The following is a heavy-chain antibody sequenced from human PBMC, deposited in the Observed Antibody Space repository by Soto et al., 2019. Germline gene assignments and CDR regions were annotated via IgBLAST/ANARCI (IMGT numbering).Heavy chain of an antibody. CDR1: GYTFTSYD. V-gene: IGHV1-8*01. D-gene: IGHD6-19*01. J-gene: IGHJ2*01. CDR2: MNPNSGNP. Sequence: QVQLVQSGAEVKKPGASVKVSCKASGYTFTSYDITWVRQATGQGLEWMGWMNPNSGNPGYAQKFQGRVTRTRITCVSTDYMVLSSLRSEDTAVYYCARGPFAGSAVGWYFDLWGRGTLVTVSS. CDR3: ARGPFAGSAVGWYFDL.